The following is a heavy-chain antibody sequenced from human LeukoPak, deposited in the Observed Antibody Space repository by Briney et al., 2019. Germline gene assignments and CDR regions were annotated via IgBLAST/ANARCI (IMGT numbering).Heavy chain of an antibody. CDR2: INNSGST. D-gene: IGHD1-26*01. J-gene: IGHJ3*02. V-gene: IGHV4-34*01. Sequence: SETLSLTCAVYGGSFSDYYWSWIRQPPGKGLEWIGEINNSGSTNYNPSLKSRVTISVDTSKNQFSLKVSSVTAADTAVYYCARKWEIRAFDIWGQGTMVT. CDR1: GGSFSDYY. CDR3: ARKWEIRAFDI.